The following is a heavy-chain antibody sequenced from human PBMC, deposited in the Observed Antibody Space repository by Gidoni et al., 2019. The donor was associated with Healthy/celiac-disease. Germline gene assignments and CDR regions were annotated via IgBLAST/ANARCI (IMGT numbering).Heavy chain of an antibody. CDR2: IYYSGST. V-gene: IGHV4-59*01. CDR1: GGSISSYY. Sequence: QVQLQESGPGLVKPSETLSLTCTVSGGSISSYYWSWIRQPPGKGLEWIGYIYYSGSTNYNPSLKSRVTISVDTSKNQFSLKLSSVTAADTAVYYCARVGPCGGDCYLVDNWFDPWGQGTLVTVSS. J-gene: IGHJ5*02. CDR3: ARVGPCGGDCYLVDNWFDP. D-gene: IGHD2-21*02.